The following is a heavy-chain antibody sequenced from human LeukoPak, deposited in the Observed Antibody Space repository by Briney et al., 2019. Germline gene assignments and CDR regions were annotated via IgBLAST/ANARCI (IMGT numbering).Heavy chain of an antibody. J-gene: IGHJ4*02. CDR1: EFTFSSYD. V-gene: IGHV3-21*01. D-gene: IGHD4-17*01. CDR2: ISSYSSYI. CDR3: ARDRSNGDYAFDY. Sequence: PGGSLRLSXAASEFTFSSYDMNWVRQAPGKGLEWVSSISSYSSYIYYADSVKGRFTISRDNAKNSLYLQMNSLRAEDTAVYYCARDRSNGDYAFDYWGQGALVTVSS.